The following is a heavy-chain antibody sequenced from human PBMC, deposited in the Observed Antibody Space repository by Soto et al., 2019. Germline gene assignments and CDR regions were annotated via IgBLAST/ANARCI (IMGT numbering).Heavy chain of an antibody. CDR1: GGSINSYDYS. CDR3: ATFHSRSYFDDY. D-gene: IGHD3-22*01. CDR2: MHHSGNN. V-gene: IGHV4-30-2*01. Sequence: QLLLQESGSGPVKPSQTLSLTCVVSGGSINSYDYSWAWIRQPPGQGLEWIGYMHHSGNNFFNPSIRSRVTISIDRSTNQFSLKVRSMTAAGTAVYFCATFHSRSYFDDYWGQGTLVTVSS. J-gene: IGHJ4*02.